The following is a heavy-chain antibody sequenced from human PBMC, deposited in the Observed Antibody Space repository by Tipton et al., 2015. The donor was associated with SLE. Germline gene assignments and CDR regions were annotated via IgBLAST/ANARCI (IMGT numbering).Heavy chain of an antibody. D-gene: IGHD5-18*01. CDR3: AKVDRTNMVTSFDY. V-gene: IGHV3-30*02. CDR1: GFTFSHCG. CDR2: IHYDGSHK. Sequence: SLRLSCAASGFTFSHCGMHWVRQAPGKGLEWVAFIHYDGSHKYYADSVKGRFIISRDNAKNSLYLQLNSLRAEDTAVYYCAKVDRTNMVTSFDYWGQGTLVTVSS. J-gene: IGHJ4*02.